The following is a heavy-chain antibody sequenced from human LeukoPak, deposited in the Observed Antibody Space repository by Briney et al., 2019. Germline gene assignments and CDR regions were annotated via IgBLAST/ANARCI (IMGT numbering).Heavy chain of an antibody. CDR2: IYYTGST. J-gene: IGHJ4*02. D-gene: IGHD5-12*01. CDR1: GGSISSYY. Sequence: SDTLSLTCTVSGGSISSYYWSWIRQPPGKGLEWIGYIYYTGSTNYNPSLKSRVTISVETSKNQFPLKMSSVTAADTAVYYCARHRGVGYSGPIDYWGQGTLVTVSS. V-gene: IGHV4-59*08. CDR3: ARHRGVGYSGPIDY.